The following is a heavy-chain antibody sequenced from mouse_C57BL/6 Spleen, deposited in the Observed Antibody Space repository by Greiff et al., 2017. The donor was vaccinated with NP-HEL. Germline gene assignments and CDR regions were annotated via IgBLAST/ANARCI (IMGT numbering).Heavy chain of an antibody. V-gene: IGHV5-17*01. CDR1: GFTFSDYG. CDR3: ARRCYYGSSYAMGY. J-gene: IGHJ4*01. CDR2: ISSGSSTT. Sequence: EVKLVESGGGLVKPGGSLKLSCAASGFTFSDYGMHWVRQAPEKGLEWVAYISSGSSTTYYADTVKGRFTISRDNAKSTLCLQMTSLGSEDTAMYYCARRCYYGSSYAMGYWGQGTSVTVAS. D-gene: IGHD1-1*01.